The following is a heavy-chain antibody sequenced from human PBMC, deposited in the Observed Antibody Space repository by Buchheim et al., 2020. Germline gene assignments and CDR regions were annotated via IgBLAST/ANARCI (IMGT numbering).Heavy chain of an antibody. D-gene: IGHD3-3*01. CDR2: IKQDGSEN. Sequence: EVQLVESGGGLVQPGGSLRLSCAASGFTFSSYWMSWVRQAPGKGLEWVANIKQDGSENYYVDSVKGRFTISRDNAKNSLYLQMNSLRAEDTAVYYCARDLALYDFWSGYYYYYYMDVWGKGTT. V-gene: IGHV3-7*04. CDR1: GFTFSSYW. CDR3: ARDLALYDFWSGYYYYYYMDV. J-gene: IGHJ6*03.